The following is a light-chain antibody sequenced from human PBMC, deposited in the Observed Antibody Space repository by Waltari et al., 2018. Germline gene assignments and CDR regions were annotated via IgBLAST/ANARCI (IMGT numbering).Light chain of an antibody. CDR3: QHNLRLPVT. CDR2: GAS. J-gene: IGKJ1*01. CDR1: QTVGRS. V-gene: IGKV3-20*01. Sequence: EIVLTQSPGTLSLSPGERATLACRASQTVGRSLVWYQQKPGQAPRPLIYGASTRATGIPDRFSGSGSVTDFSLTVSRLEPEDFGLYYCQHNLRLPVTFGQGTKVEIK.